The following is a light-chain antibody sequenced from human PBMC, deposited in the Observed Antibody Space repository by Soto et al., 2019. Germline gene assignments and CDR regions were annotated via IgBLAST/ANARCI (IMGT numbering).Light chain of an antibody. V-gene: IGLV3-21*02. Sequence: SYELTQPPSVSVAPGQTARITCGGNNIGSKSVHWYQQQPGQAPVLVVYDDSDRPSGIPERFSGSNSGNTATLTISRVEAGDEADYYCQVWDSSSDHLDVFGTGTKLTVL. CDR3: QVWDSSSDHLDV. J-gene: IGLJ1*01. CDR1: NIGSKS. CDR2: DDS.